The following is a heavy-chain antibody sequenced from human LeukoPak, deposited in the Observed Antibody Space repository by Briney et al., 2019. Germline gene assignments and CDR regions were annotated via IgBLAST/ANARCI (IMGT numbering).Heavy chain of an antibody. Sequence: GASVKVSCKASGYTFTGYYMHWVRQARGQGLEWMGWINPNSGGTNYAQKFQGRVTMTRDTSISTAYMELSRLRSDDTAVYYCARGEGYCSSTSCLDWFDPWGQGTLVTVSS. CDR2: INPNSGGT. CDR3: ARGEGYCSSTSCLDWFDP. J-gene: IGHJ5*02. V-gene: IGHV1-2*02. CDR1: GYTFTGYY. D-gene: IGHD2-2*01.